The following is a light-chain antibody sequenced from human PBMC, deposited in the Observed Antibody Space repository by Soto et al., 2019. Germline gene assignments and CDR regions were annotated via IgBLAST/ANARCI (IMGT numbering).Light chain of an antibody. CDR3: QQYNNWPLT. CDR1: QSVGSN. V-gene: IGKV3-15*01. J-gene: IGKJ3*01. CDR2: GAS. Sequence: EIVMTQSPATLSVSPGEGATLSCRASQSVGSNLAWYQQKPGQAPRLLIYGASSRPTGIPARFSGSESGTEFTLTISSLQSEDLAVYYCQQYNNWPLTFGPGTKVDIK.